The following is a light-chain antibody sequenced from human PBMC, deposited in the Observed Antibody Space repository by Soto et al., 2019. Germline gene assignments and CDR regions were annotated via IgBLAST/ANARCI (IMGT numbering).Light chain of an antibody. CDR1: SSNIGTNT. J-gene: IGLJ2*01. Sequence: QSVLTQPPSASGTPGQRITISCSGGSSNIGTNTVNWYQQLPGAAPKLLMYTDDQRPSGVPDRFSGSRSGTSASLAINGLQSEDEADYHCATWDDSLDGVVFGGGTKVTVL. CDR3: ATWDDSLDGVV. CDR2: TDD. V-gene: IGLV1-44*01.